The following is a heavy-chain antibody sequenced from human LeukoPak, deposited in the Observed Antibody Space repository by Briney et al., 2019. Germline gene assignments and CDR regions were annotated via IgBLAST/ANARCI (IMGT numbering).Heavy chain of an antibody. V-gene: IGHV3-23*01. CDR2: ISGSGGST. D-gene: IGHD6-13*01. CDR1: GFTFSSYA. Sequence: GGSLRLSCAASGFTFSSYAMSWVRQAPGKGLEWVSVISGSGGSTYYADSVKGRFTISRDNSESTLYLQMNSLRADDTAVYYCAKDPQAAAAPGWFDYWGQGTLVTVSS. J-gene: IGHJ4*02. CDR3: AKDPQAAAAPGWFDY.